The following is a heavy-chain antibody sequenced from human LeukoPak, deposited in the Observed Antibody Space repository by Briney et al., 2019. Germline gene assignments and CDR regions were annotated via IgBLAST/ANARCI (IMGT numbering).Heavy chain of an antibody. J-gene: IGHJ5*02. Sequence: SETPSLTCTVSGGSISSYYWSWIRQPPGKGLEWIGYIYYSGTTNYNPSLKSRVTMSVDTSKNQFSLKLSSVTAADTAVYYCARNRNNWFDPWGQGTLVTVSS. V-gene: IGHV4-59*12. CDR3: ARNRNNWFDP. CDR2: IYYSGTT. CDR1: GGSISSYY.